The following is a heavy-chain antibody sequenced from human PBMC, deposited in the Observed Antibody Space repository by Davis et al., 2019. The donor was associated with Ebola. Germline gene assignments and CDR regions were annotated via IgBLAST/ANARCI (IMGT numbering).Heavy chain of an antibody. Sequence: GESLKISCAASGFTFSNAWMSWVRQAPGKGLEWVGRVKSKSDGETTDYAAPVKGRFTISRDDSKNTLYLQMNSLRTEDTAVYYCTTGAPTSGSLFDYWGQGTLVTVSS. D-gene: IGHD6-19*01. CDR1: GFTFSNAW. CDR2: VKSKSDGETT. CDR3: TTGAPTSGSLFDY. V-gene: IGHV3-15*01. J-gene: IGHJ4*02.